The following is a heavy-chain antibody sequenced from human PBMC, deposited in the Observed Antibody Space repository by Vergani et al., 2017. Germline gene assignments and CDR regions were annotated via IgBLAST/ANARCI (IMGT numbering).Heavy chain of an antibody. CDR2: ISSSSIYI. CDR1: GFTFSSYS. CDR3: AGVYSSSPGAGEVY. Sequence: EVQLVESGGGLVKPGGSLRLSCAASGFTFSSYSMNWVRQAPGKGLGWVSSISSSSIYIYYADSVKGRCTITIDNAKNSLYLQMNRLRAEDTAVYYCAGVYSSSPGAGEVYWGQGTLVTVSS. D-gene: IGHD6-13*01. J-gene: IGHJ4*02. V-gene: IGHV3-21*01.